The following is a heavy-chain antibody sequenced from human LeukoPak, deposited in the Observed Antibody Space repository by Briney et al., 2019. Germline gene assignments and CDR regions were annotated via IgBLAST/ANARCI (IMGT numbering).Heavy chain of an antibody. D-gene: IGHD3-22*01. CDR3: ARISSAGVH. V-gene: IGHV3-21*01. CDR2: ISGNSVFI. Sequence: PGGSLRLSCAASGFTFSSYSMNWVRQAPGKGLEWVSSISGNSVFIYYADSVKGRFTISRDNAKNSLFLQMNSLRAEDTAVYYCARISSAGVHWGQGTLVTVSS. CDR1: GFTFSSYS. J-gene: IGHJ4*02.